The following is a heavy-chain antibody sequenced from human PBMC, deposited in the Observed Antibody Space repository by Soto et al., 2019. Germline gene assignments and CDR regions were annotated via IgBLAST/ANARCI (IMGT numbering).Heavy chain of an antibody. Sequence: GGSLRLSCAASGFTVSSNYMSWVRQAPGKGLEWVSVIYSGGSTYYADSVKGRFTISRDNSKNTLYLQMNSLRAEDTAVYYCARVPSYSGYDYDGMDVWGQGTKVTVSS. CDR1: GFTVSSNY. V-gene: IGHV3-53*01. D-gene: IGHD5-12*01. J-gene: IGHJ6*02. CDR3: ARVPSYSGYDYDGMDV. CDR2: IYSGGST.